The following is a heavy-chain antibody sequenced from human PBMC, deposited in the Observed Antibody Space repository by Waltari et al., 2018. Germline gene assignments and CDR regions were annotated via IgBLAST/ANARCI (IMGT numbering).Heavy chain of an antibody. CDR2: IIPILGIA. CDR1: GGTFSSYA. CDR3: ARDRPSTFDP. J-gene: IGHJ5*02. V-gene: IGHV1-69*04. Sequence: QVQLVQSGAEVKKPGSSVQVSCKASGGTFSSYASSWVRQAPGQGLEWMGGIIPILGIANYAQKFQGRVTITADESTSTAYMELSSLRSEDTAVYYCARDRPSTFDPWGQGTLVTVSS.